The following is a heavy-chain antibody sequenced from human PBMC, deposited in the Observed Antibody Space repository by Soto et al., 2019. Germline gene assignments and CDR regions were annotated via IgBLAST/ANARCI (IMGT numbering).Heavy chain of an antibody. J-gene: IGHJ4*02. Sequence: QVQLVQSGAEVKKPGASVKVSCKASGYTFTNFGISWVRQAPGQGLEWMGWISAYNGNTNYAQNFQGRVTMTTDTSTRTAYMAQRSLRPDDTAVYYCARGVTAIDYWGQGTLVTVSS. D-gene: IGHD2-21*02. CDR2: ISAYNGNT. CDR1: GYTFTNFG. V-gene: IGHV1-18*01. CDR3: ARGVTAIDY.